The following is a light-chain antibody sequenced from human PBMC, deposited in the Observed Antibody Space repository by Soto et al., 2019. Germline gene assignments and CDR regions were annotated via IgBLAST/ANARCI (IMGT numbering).Light chain of an antibody. CDR2: DAS. Sequence: DIQMTQSPSSLSASVGDRVTITCQASQDISNYLNWYQQKPGKAPRLLIYDASNLETAVSSMFSGSGSGTDFTFTISSLQPEDIATYYCQQYDNLPITFGGGTKVEIK. J-gene: IGKJ4*01. V-gene: IGKV1-33*01. CDR1: QDISNY. CDR3: QQYDNLPIT.